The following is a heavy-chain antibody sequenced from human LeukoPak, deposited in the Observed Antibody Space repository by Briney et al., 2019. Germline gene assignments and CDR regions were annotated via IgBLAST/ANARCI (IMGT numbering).Heavy chain of an antibody. V-gene: IGHV4-31*03. D-gene: IGHD1-26*01. CDR1: GGSISSGGHY. CDR3: ASRSPPGGTGYFDY. J-gene: IGHJ4*02. CDR2: IFYSGST. Sequence: SETLSLTCTVSGGSISSGGHYWTWIRQLPGKGLEWIGYIFYSGSTYYNPSLKSRVTISVDTSKNQFSLKLNSVTAADTAVYYCASRSPPGGTGYFDYWGQGTLVTVSS.